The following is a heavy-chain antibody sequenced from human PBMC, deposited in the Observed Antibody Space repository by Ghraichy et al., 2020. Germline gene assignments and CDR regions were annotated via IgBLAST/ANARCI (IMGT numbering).Heavy chain of an antibody. CDR1: GFTFSSYW. Sequence: LSLTCAASGFTFSSYWMSWVRQAPGRGLEWVANIKRDGSEKYYVDSVKGRFTVSRDNAKNSLYLQMNSLRAEDTAVYYCARDHKSMGGLIWGQGTMVTVSS. V-gene: IGHV3-7*01. CDR2: IKRDGSEK. CDR3: ARDHKSMGGLI. J-gene: IGHJ3*02. D-gene: IGHD2/OR15-2a*01.